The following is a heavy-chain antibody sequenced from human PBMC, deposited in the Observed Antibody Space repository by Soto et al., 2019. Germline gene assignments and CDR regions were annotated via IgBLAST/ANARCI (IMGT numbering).Heavy chain of an antibody. CDR3: VGEVASGY. CDR1: GVTLSNFG. Sequence: QVQLVESGGGVVQPGRSLRLSCAASGVTLSNFGMHWVRQAPGKGLEWVAVISRDGSTIFYADSVKGRFTISRDTSRNTLYLQMNSLRAEDTAVYHCVGEVASGYWGQGTLVTVSS. D-gene: IGHD2-21*01. CDR2: ISRDGSTI. J-gene: IGHJ4*02. V-gene: IGHV3-30*03.